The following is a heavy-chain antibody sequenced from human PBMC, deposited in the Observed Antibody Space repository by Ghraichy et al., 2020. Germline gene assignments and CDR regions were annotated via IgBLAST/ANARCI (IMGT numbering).Heavy chain of an antibody. D-gene: IGHD1-1*01. CDR1: GYTFTSYA. CDR2: INAGNGNT. J-gene: IGHJ4*02. Sequence: ASVKVSCKASGYTFTSYAMHWVRQAPGQRLEWMGWINAGNGNTKYSQKFQGRVTITRDTSASTAYMELSSLRSEDTAVYYCARVVTGTLYHFDYWGQGTLVTVSS. V-gene: IGHV1-3*01. CDR3: ARVVTGTLYHFDY.